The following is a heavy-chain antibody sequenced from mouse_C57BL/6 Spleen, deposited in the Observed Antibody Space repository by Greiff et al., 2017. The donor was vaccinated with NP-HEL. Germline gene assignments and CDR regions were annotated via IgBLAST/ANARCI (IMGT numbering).Heavy chain of an antibody. V-gene: IGHV1-15*01. CDR1: GYTFTDYA. CDR2: IYPGTGVT. D-gene: IGHD5-1-1*01. Sequence: VKLQESGAELVRPGASVTLSCTASGYTFTDYAMHWVKQTPVHGLEWIGAIYPGTGVTDYNETFKGKATLTADKSSSTAYMKLSSLTSEDSAVYYCTRSIIREYFDVWGTGTTLTVSS. J-gene: IGHJ1*03. CDR3: TRSIIREYFDV.